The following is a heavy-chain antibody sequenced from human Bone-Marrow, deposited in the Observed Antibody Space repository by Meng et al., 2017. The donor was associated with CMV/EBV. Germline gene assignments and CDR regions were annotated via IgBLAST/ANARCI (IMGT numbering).Heavy chain of an antibody. D-gene: IGHD2-2*01. V-gene: IGHV3-30*02. J-gene: IGHJ6*02. Sequence: SCKASGYTFTSYGISWVRQAPGKGLEWVAFIRYDGSNKYYADSVKGRFTISRDNSKNTLYLQMNSLRAEDTAVYYCAKELGYCSSTSCYWEYYYYYYGMDVWGQGPTVTGSS. CDR2: IRYDGSNK. CDR1: GYTFTSYG. CDR3: AKELGYCSSTSCYWEYYYYYYGMDV.